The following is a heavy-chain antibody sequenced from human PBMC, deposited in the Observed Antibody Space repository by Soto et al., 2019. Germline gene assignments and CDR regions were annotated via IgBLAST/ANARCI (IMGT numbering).Heavy chain of an antibody. D-gene: IGHD1-26*01. V-gene: IGHV3-53*01. CDR2: LYSGGTT. Sequence: EVQLVESGGGLIQPGGSLRLSCGVSGFTVSRNFMSWIRQAPGKGLQWVSILYSGGTTYYTDSVKGRFTISGDNSKNTVYLQMNSLRVEYTATYYCPRVVLVGATPDYFDLWGQGTLVSVSS. J-gene: IGHJ4*01. CDR3: PRVVLVGATPDYFDL. CDR1: GFTVSRNF.